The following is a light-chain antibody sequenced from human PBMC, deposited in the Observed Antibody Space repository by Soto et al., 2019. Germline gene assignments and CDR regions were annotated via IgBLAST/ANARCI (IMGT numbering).Light chain of an antibody. CDR3: QQYGSSPLVT. V-gene: IGKV3-20*01. Sequence: EIVLTQSPGTLSLSPGERATLSCRASQSVSSSYLAWYQQKPGQAPRLLIYGASSRATGIPDRFSGSGSGTDFTLNISRLEPEDFAVYYCQQYGSSPLVTFGPGTKVDI. CDR1: QSVSSSY. CDR2: GAS. J-gene: IGKJ3*01.